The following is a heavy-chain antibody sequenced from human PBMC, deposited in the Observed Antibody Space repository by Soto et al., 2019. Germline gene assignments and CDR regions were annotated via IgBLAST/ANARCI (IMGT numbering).Heavy chain of an antibody. J-gene: IGHJ6*02. D-gene: IGHD2-2*01. V-gene: IGHV3-23*01. Sequence: LRLSCAASGFTFSSYAMSWVRQAPGKGLEWVSAISGSGGSTYYADSVKGRFTISRDNSKNTLYLQMNSLRAEDTAVYYCAKAPYCSSTSCRQSYYYGMDVWGQGTTVTVSS. CDR3: AKAPYCSSTSCRQSYYYGMDV. CDR2: ISGSGGST. CDR1: GFTFSSYA.